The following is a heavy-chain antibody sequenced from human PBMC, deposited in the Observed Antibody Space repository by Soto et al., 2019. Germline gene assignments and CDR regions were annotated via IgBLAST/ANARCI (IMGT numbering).Heavy chain of an antibody. CDR1: GGSISSGDDY. CDR3: ARGSHVGEYFDY. Sequence: PSETLSLTCTVSGGSISSGDDYWGWIRQPPGKGLEWIGGIYYSGSTYYNPSLKSRVTISVDTSKKQFSLRMSSVIAADTAVYYCARGSHVGEYFDYWGQGTLVNVS. D-gene: IGHD3-16*01. CDR2: IYYSGST. V-gene: IGHV4-39*01. J-gene: IGHJ4*02.